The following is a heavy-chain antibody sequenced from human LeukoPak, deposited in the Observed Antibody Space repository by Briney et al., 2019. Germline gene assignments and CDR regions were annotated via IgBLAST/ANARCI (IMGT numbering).Heavy chain of an antibody. CDR2: INHSGST. CDR3: ATRVWFGELY. D-gene: IGHD3-10*01. Sequence: TETLSLTCAVYGGSFSGYYWSWIRQPPGKGLEWIGEINHSGSTNYNPSLKSRVTISVDTSKNQFSLKLSSVTAADTAVYYCATRVWFGELYWGQGTLVTVSS. CDR1: GGSFSGYY. V-gene: IGHV4-34*01. J-gene: IGHJ4*02.